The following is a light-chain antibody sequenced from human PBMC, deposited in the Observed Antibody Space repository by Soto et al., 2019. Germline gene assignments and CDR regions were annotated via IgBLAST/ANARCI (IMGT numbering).Light chain of an antibody. J-gene: IGKJ1*01. CDR3: HQYNNWPPWK. V-gene: IGKV1-39*01. Sequence: DIQITHAPSSLSASVVDRVNLTLRASQTISSYLNWYQQKPGKAPKRLIYAASSLQSGVPSRFSGSGSGTEFTLTISSLQSEDYAVYYCHQYNNWPPWKCGQGTKGDIK. CDR2: AAS. CDR1: QTISSY.